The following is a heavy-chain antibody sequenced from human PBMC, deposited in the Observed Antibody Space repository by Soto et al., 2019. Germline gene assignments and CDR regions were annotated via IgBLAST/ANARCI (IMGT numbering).Heavy chain of an antibody. V-gene: IGHV4-59*08. CDR2: IYYSGST. D-gene: IGHD3-9*01. CDR3: AGIGHFDLQYYFEY. Sequence: PSETLSLTCTVSGGSISSYYWSWIRQPPGKGLEWIGYIYYSGSTNYNPSLKSRVTISVDTSKNQFSLKLSSVTAADTAVYYCAGIGHFDLQYYFEYSGQGTLVTVSS. J-gene: IGHJ4*02. CDR1: GGSISSYY.